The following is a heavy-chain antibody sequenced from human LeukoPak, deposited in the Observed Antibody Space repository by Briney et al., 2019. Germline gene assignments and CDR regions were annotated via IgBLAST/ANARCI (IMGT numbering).Heavy chain of an antibody. CDR3: ARHAKTTVTPSFDY. D-gene: IGHD4-17*01. J-gene: IGHJ4*02. CDR2: IYYSGST. Sequence: SETLSLTCTVSGGSISSYYWSWIRQPPGKGLEWIGYIYYSGSTNYNPSLKSRVTISVDTSKNQFSLKLSSVTAADTAVYYCARHAKTTVTPSFDYWGQGTLIAVSS. V-gene: IGHV4-59*08. CDR1: GGSISSYY.